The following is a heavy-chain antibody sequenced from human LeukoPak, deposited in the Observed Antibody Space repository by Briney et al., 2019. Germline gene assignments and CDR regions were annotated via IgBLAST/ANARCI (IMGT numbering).Heavy chain of an antibody. Sequence: ASVKVSCKASGYTFTSYGISWVRQAPGQGLEWMGWISTYNSNPNYAQNFQGRVTMTTDTSTSTAYMELRSLTSDDTAVYYCARVGGNFNWGQGTLVTVSS. CDR1: GYTFTSYG. J-gene: IGHJ4*02. V-gene: IGHV1-18*01. CDR3: ARVGGNFN. D-gene: IGHD1-26*01. CDR2: ISTYNSNP.